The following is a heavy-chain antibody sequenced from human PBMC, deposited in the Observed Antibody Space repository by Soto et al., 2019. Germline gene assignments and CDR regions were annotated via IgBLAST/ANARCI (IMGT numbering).Heavy chain of an antibody. CDR2: ISYDGSNK. J-gene: IGHJ4*02. V-gene: IGHV3-30-3*01. CDR1: GFTFSSYA. D-gene: IGHD4-17*01. CDR3: ARPAQYGDYVALNY. Sequence: QVQLVESGGGVVQPGRSLRLSCAASGFTFSSYAMHWVRQAPGKGLEWVAVISYDGSNKYYADSVKGRFTISRDNSKNTLYLQMNSLRAEDTAVYYCARPAQYGDYVALNYWGQGTLVTVSS.